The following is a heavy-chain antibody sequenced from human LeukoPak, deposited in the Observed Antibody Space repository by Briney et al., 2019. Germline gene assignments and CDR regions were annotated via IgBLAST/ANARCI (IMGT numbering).Heavy chain of an antibody. CDR1: GGSISSNY. CDR2: INYSGRT. D-gene: IGHD2-15*01. V-gene: IGHV4-59*08. J-gene: IGHJ6*02. CDR3: ARQGYCSDGSCSYYYYGMDV. Sequence: SETLSLTCTVSGGSISSNYWGWIRQPPGKGLEWIGYINYSGRTNSNPSLKSGVIISVDTTNNHFFLKLSPGTAAAAAVYCWARQGYCSDGSCSYYYYGMDVWGQGTTVTVSS.